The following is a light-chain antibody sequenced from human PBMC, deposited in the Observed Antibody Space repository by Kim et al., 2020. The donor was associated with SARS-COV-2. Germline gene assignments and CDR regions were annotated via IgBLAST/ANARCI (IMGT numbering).Light chain of an antibody. Sequence: GQSLTISCTGSSSDVGGYNYVSWYQQHPGKAPKLMIYDVSNRPSGVSNRFSGSKSGNTASLTISGLQAEDEADYYCSSYTSSSSYVFATGTKVTVL. J-gene: IGLJ1*01. V-gene: IGLV2-14*03. CDR1: SSDVGGYNY. CDR2: DVS. CDR3: SSYTSSSSYV.